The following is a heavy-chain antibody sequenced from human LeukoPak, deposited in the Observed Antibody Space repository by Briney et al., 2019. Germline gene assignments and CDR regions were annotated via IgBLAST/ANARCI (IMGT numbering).Heavy chain of an antibody. J-gene: IGHJ6*03. CDR3: ARDSTFYDFWDYMDV. CDR1: GFTFSSYW. V-gene: IGHV3-7*01. D-gene: IGHD3-3*01. CDR2: IKQDGSEK. Sequence: GRSLRLSCAASGFTFSSYWMSWVRQAPGKGLEWVANIKQDGSEKYYVDSVKGRFTISRDNAKNSLYLQMNSLRAEDTAVYYCARDSTFYDFWDYMDVWGKGTTVTVSS.